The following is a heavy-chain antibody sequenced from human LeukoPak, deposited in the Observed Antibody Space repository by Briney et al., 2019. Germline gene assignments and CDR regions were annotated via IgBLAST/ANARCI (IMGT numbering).Heavy chain of an antibody. CDR2: IKSKGDGETI. Sequence: GGSLRLSCAASGFTFTNAWMSWVRQAPGKGLDWDGRIKSKGDGETIDNAAPVKGRFTMSRDDSKATLYLQMNSLKAEDTAVYYCTTDLGLTMIRGVIVYWGQGALVTVSS. CDR1: GFTFTNAW. D-gene: IGHD3-10*01. J-gene: IGHJ4*02. V-gene: IGHV3-15*01. CDR3: TTDLGLTMIRGVIVY.